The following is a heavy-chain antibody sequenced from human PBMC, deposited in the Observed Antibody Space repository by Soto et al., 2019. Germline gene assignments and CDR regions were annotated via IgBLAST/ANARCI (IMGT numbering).Heavy chain of an antibody. Sequence: EVQLVESGGGLIQPGGSLRLSCAASEFTVISNYMSWVRQAPGKGREWVSVINSDGTTYYADSVKGRFTNTRHKSKHTRYLRMHSRRAEDTAVYYCARFNWKYVGMDVCSQGTTVTFAS. V-gene: IGHV3-53*01. D-gene: IGHD1-7*01. J-gene: IGHJ6*02. CDR1: EFTVISNY. CDR3: ARFNWKYVGMDV. CDR2: INSDGTT.